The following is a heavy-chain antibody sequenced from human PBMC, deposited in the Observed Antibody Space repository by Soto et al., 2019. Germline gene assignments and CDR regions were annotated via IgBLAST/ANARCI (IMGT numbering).Heavy chain of an antibody. CDR1: GYTFSGHG. D-gene: IGHD1-26*01. V-gene: IGHV1-18*01. J-gene: IGHJ4*02. Sequence: QIQLVQSGAEVKKSGASVTVFCKASGYTFSGHGITWVRQAPGQGLEWLGWVSGNNGDTEYAKKYQGRVTMTTDTSTSAAYMELRSLPSDDTAVYYCALMVHATPFEYWGQGTLVTVSA. CDR3: ALMVHATPFEY. CDR2: VSGNNGDT.